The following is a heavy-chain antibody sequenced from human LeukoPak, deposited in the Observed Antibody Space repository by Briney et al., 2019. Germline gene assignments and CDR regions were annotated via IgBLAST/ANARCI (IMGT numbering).Heavy chain of an antibody. J-gene: IGHJ4*02. Sequence: PSETLSLTCSDSGDSISTYHWNWVRERPGKGLEWIGYMQSSGNSNYNPSLKSRVFMSVDTSKNQFVLNLMSVTAADTAVYYCARDKRHSYGRYFAHWGQGMLVSVSS. CDR3: ARDKRHSYGRYFAH. D-gene: IGHD5-18*01. CDR1: GDSISTYH. V-gene: IGHV4-59*01. CDR2: MQSSGNS.